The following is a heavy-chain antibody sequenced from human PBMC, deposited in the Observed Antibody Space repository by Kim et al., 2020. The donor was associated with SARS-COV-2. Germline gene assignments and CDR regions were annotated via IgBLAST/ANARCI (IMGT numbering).Heavy chain of an antibody. CDR2: IRSKLHGGTT. CDR1: GFAFGDYA. V-gene: IGHV3-49*03. Sequence: GGSLRLPCTTSGFAFGDYAMSWFRQAPGKGLEWVGFIRSKLHGGTTEYAASVKGNFTISRDDSRSIAFLQMNSLQSEDTAVYFCSRGLYDYWGQGTLVTV. CDR3: SRGLYDY. J-gene: IGHJ4*02.